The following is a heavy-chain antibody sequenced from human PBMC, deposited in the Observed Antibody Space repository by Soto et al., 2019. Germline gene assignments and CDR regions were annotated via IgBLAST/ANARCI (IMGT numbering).Heavy chain of an antibody. V-gene: IGHV1-3*01. D-gene: IGHD3-22*01. J-gene: IGHJ4*02. Sequence: GASVKVSCKASGGTFSSYAISWVRQAPGQRLEWMGGINAGNGNTKYSQKFQGRVTFTRDTSANTAYMELSSLISEDTAVYYCARPKDYDDCLDLWGQGTLVTVSS. CDR2: INAGNGNT. CDR3: ARPKDYDDCLDL. CDR1: GGTFSSYA.